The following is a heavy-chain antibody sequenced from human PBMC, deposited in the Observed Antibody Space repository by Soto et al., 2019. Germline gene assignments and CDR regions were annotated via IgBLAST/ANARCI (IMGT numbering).Heavy chain of an antibody. Sequence: QVQLVESGGGVVKPGRSLRLSCAASGFTFSSYAMHWVRQAPGKGLEWVAVISYDGSNKYYADSVKGRFTISRDNSKNTLYLQMNSLRAEDTAVYYCAKLSSGDVDYWGQGTLVTVSS. J-gene: IGHJ4*02. D-gene: IGHD2-15*01. CDR1: GFTFSSYA. V-gene: IGHV3-30-3*01. CDR3: AKLSSGDVDY. CDR2: ISYDGSNK.